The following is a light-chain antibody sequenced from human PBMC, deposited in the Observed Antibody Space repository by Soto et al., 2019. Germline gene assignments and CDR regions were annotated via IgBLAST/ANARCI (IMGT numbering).Light chain of an antibody. Sequence: RVMTQSPATLPLSPGERATLSCRASQSVSTNVAWYQQKPGQAPRLLIYGASTRATDIPARFSGSGSGTDFTLTISSLQSEDFAVYYCQQYNNWPPWTFGQGTKVEVK. J-gene: IGKJ1*01. CDR1: QSVSTN. CDR2: GAS. V-gene: IGKV3-15*01. CDR3: QQYNNWPPWT.